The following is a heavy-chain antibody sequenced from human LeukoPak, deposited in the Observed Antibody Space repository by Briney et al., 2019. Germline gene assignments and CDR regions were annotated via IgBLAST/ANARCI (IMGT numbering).Heavy chain of an antibody. CDR1: GYSFTSYW. CDR3: ARVTYCSSTSCYRALEY. J-gene: IGHJ4*02. V-gene: IGHV5-51*01. D-gene: IGHD2-2*02. Sequence: GESLKISCKGSGYSFTSYWIGWVRQMPGKGLEWMGIIYPGDSDTRYSPSFQGQVTISADKSVSTAYLQWSSLKASDTAMYYCARVTYCSSTSCYRALEYWGQGTLVTVSS. CDR2: IYPGDSDT.